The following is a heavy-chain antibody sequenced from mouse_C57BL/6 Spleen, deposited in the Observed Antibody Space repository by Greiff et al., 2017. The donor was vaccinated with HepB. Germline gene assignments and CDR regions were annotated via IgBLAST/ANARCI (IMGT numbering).Heavy chain of an antibody. V-gene: IGHV5-17*01. CDR1: GFTFSDYG. CDR2: ISSGSSTI. J-gene: IGHJ3*01. D-gene: IGHD1-1*01. Sequence: DVMLVESGGGLVKPGGSLKLSCAASGFTFSDYGMHWVRQAPEKGLEWVAYISSGSSTIYYADTVKGRFTISRDNAKNTLFLQMTSLRSEDTAMYYCAREDYGSGLAYWGQGTLVTVSA. CDR3: AREDYGSGLAY.